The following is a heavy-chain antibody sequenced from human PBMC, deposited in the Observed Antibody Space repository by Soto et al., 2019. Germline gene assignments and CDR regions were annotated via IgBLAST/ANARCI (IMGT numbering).Heavy chain of an antibody. V-gene: IGHV1-3*01. CDR2: INAGNGNT. Sequence: ASVKVSCKASGYTFTSYAMHWVRQAPGQRLEWMGWINAGNGNTKYSQKFQGRVTITRDTSASTAYMELSSLRSQDTAVYYCARQLVRGNWFDPWGQGTLLTVSS. CDR1: GYTFTSYA. J-gene: IGHJ5*02. CDR3: ARQLVRGNWFDP. D-gene: IGHD6-13*01.